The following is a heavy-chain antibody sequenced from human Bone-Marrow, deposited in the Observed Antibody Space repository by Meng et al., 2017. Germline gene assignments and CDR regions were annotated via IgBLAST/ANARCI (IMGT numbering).Heavy chain of an antibody. D-gene: IGHD1-1*01. Sequence: QVQRQQWGAGLLKPSETLTLTCAGYGGSFSGYYWSWIRQPPGKGMEWIGEINHSGSTNYNPSLKSRVTISVDTSKNQFSLKLSSVTAADTAVYYCARGTRPLLFQHWGQGTLVTVSS. V-gene: IGHV4-34*01. CDR1: GGSFSGYY. J-gene: IGHJ1*01. CDR2: INHSGST. CDR3: ARGTRPLLFQH.